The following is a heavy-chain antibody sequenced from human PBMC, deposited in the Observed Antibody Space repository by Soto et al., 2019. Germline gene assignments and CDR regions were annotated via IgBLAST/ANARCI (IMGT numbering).Heavy chain of an antibody. D-gene: IGHD4-4*01. CDR3: AGSTADTTLKASSF. CDR1: GVSITSTDL. J-gene: IGHJ4*02. Sequence: QVQLQESGPGLVKPSETLSLSCAVSGVSITSTDLWSWVRQPPGKGLQWIGEVSLGGGANYTPSLKSRVTIAVDNSKNQFSLTLNSVTAADTAVYFCAGSTADTTLKASSFWGQGTVVTVSS. V-gene: IGHV4-4*02. CDR2: VSLGGGA.